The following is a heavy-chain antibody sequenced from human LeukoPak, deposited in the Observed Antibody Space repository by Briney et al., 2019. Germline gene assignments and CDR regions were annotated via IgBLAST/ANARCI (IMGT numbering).Heavy chain of an antibody. D-gene: IGHD6-25*01. V-gene: IGHV4-61*02. J-gene: IGHJ6*03. CDR2: IYTSGST. CDR1: GGSISSGGYY. CDR3: ARLNAAGYYYYYMDV. Sequence: SQTLSLTCTVSGGSISSGGYYWSWIRQPAGKGLEWIGRIYTSGSTNYNPSLKSRVTISVDTSKNQFSLKLSSVTAADTAVYYCARLNAAGYYYYYMDVWGKGTTVTVSS.